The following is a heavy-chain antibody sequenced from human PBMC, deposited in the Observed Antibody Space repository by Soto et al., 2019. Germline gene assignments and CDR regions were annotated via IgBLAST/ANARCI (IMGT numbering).Heavy chain of an antibody. CDR2: IYHSGTT. V-gene: IGHV4-31*03. J-gene: IGHJ4*02. CDR3: ARVLGDHEEGQFDC. Sequence: QVHLQESGPGLMKPSQTLSLTCRVSGGSISSGHYYWSWIRQHPGKALEWLGFIYHSGTTSYNPSLEGRITISADSSENQFSLNLTSATAADTAMYYCARVLGDHEEGQFDCWGQGTLVTVSS. CDR1: GGSISSGHYY. D-gene: IGHD2-21*02.